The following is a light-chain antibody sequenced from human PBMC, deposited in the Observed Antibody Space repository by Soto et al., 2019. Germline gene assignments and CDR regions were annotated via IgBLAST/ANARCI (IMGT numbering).Light chain of an antibody. J-gene: IGLJ1*01. V-gene: IGLV7-46*01. CDR3: LLSYTDAHV. CDR2: DTT. CDR1: TGAVTSGHY. Sequence: QAVVTQEPSLTVSPGGTVTLTCGSSTGAVTSGHYPYWFQQKPGQAPRTLIYDTTNKHSWTPARFSGSLLGGKAALTLSGAQPEDEAEYYCLLSYTDAHVFGTGTQLTVL.